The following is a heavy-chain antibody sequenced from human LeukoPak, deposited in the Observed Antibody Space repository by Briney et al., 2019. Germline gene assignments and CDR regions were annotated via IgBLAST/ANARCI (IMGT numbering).Heavy chain of an antibody. J-gene: IGHJ6*03. Sequence: PGPSLRLSCAASGFTFSRYPMRWVRQPPGKGLEYVSAISPDGGSTFYANSMKSRFTISRDNSKNTLYLQVGSLRGEDMAVYYCARAEQFVPGYFYYMDVWGKGTTVTVSS. V-gene: IGHV3-64*01. CDR1: GFTFSRYP. D-gene: IGHD6-6*01. CDR2: ISPDGGST. CDR3: ARAEQFVPGYFYYMDV.